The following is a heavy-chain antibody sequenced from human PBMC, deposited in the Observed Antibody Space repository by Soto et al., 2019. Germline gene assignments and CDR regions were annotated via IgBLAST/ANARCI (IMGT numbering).Heavy chain of an antibody. V-gene: IGHV1-18*01. J-gene: IGHJ6*02. Sequence: QVQLVQSGAEVKKPGASVKVSCKASGYTFTSYGISWVRQAPGQGLEWMGWISAYNGNTNYAQKLQGRVTMTTDTSTGTAYRELRSLRSDDTAVYYCARVYHCGGDCYLYYFSGMDVWGQGATVTVSS. CDR1: GYTFTSYG. CDR3: ARVYHCGGDCYLYYFSGMDV. D-gene: IGHD2-21*02. CDR2: ISAYNGNT.